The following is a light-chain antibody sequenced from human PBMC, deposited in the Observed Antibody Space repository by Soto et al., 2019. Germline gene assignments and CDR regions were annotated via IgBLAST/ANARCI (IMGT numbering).Light chain of an antibody. CDR3: QQYGSSPT. V-gene: IGKV3-20*01. Sequence: IVLTQSPGTLSLSPGERDTLSCRASQSVTSSYLAWYQQKPGQAPRPRIYRASSRATGIPDRFSGSGSGTDFTLTISRREPEDFAVYYCQQYGSSPTFGQSTRLEIK. CDR2: RAS. J-gene: IGKJ5*01. CDR1: QSVTSSY.